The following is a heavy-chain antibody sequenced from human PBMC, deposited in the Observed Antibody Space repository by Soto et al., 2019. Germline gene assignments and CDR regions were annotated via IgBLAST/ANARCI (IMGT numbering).Heavy chain of an antibody. CDR2: MSYDGSNK. J-gene: IGHJ4*02. V-gene: IGHV3-30*18. CDR1: GFTFNSNW. Sequence: PEGSLRLSCAPSGFTFNSNWMHGVRQAPGKGLNRVAVMSYDGSNKYYADTVKGRFTISRYNSKNTLYLQMNSLRAEDTAVYYCAKAGCSTSSCYCNSWGQGTLVTVAS. D-gene: IGHD2-2*01. CDR3: AKAGCSTSSCYCNS.